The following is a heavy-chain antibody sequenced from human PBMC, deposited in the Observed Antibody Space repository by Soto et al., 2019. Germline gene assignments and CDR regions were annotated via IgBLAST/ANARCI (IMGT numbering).Heavy chain of an antibody. CDR1: GGSISSGDYY. CDR2: MYYSGST. J-gene: IGHJ3*02. CDR3: ARDCTNGVCLYAFDI. D-gene: IGHD2-8*01. Sequence: QVQLQESGPGLVKPSQTLFLTCTVSGGSISSGDYYWSWIRQPPGKGLEWIGYMYYSGSTSYNPSLKSRVTLSVDTSKNQFALKLSSVTAADAAVYYCARDCTNGVCLYAFDIWGQGTMVTVSS. V-gene: IGHV4-30-4*01.